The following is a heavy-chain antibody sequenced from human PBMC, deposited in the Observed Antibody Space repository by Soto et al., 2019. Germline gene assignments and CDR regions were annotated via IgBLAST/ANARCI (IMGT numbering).Heavy chain of an antibody. Sequence: SETLSLTCTIGGASISSYYWSWIRQPPGKGLEWIGYIYYSGSTNYNPSLKSRVTISVDTSKNQFSLKLSSVTAADTAVYYCARMVVAASFDAFDIWGQGTMVT. V-gene: IGHV4-59*08. CDR2: IYYSGST. CDR3: ARMVVAASFDAFDI. CDR1: GASISSYY. D-gene: IGHD2-15*01. J-gene: IGHJ3*02.